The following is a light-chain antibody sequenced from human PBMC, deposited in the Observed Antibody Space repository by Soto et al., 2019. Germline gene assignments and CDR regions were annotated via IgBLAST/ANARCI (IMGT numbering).Light chain of an antibody. J-gene: IGLJ1*01. CDR2: EVS. CDR3: SSYTSTSPPFYV. CDR1: SSDITTYNF. Sequence: QSVLTQPASVSGSPGQSITISCTGASSDITTYNFVSWYQQHPAKAPKLMIYEVSYRPSGVSNRFSGSKSGNTASLTISGPQAEDEADYYCSSYTSTSPPFYVFGTGTKVTVL. V-gene: IGLV2-14*01.